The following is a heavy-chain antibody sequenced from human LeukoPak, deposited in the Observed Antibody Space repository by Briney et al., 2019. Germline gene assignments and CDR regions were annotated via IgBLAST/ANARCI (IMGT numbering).Heavy chain of an antibody. Sequence: GGSLRLSCATSGFTFSSYAIHWVRQAPGKGLEWVANIRQDESERYSADSVKGRFTISRDNAKKSVYLYMSSLRAEDTALYYCARLSAYYYGSYFYYYMDVWGKGTTVTVSS. J-gene: IGHJ6*03. V-gene: IGHV3-7*01. CDR2: IRQDESER. CDR3: ARLSAYYYGSYFYYYMDV. D-gene: IGHD3-10*01. CDR1: GFTFSSYA.